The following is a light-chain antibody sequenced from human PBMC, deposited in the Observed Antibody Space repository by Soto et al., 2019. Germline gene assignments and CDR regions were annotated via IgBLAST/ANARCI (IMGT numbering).Light chain of an antibody. CDR3: AACDDSLNGHV. Sequence: QSVLTQPPSASGTPGQRVTISCSGSSYNIGSNTVNWYQQLPGTAPKLLIYSNNQRPSGVPDRFSGSKSGTSASLAISGLQSEDEADYYCAACDDSLNGHVFGGGTKLTVL. CDR2: SNN. J-gene: IGLJ3*02. V-gene: IGLV1-44*01. CDR1: SYNIGSNT.